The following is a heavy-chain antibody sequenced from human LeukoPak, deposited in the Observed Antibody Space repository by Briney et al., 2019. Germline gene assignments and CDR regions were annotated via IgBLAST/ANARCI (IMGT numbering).Heavy chain of an antibody. CDR1: GYSFTDYW. CDR3: ARRYSTDSIDY. CDR2: TYPGDSDT. D-gene: IGHD6-13*01. Sequence: GESLKISCKGSGYSFTDYWIGWVRQMPGKGLEWMGITYPGDSDTRYSPSFQGQVTISADKSISTAYLQWSSLKASDTDMYYCARRYSTDSIDYWGQGTLIIVSS. V-gene: IGHV5-51*01. J-gene: IGHJ4*02.